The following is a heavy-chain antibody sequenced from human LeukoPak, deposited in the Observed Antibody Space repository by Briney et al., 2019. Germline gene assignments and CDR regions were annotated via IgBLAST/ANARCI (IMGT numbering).Heavy chain of an antibody. Sequence: GGSLRLSCAASGFTFSSYAMSWVRQAPGKGLEWVSDISGSGGSTYYADSVKGRFTISRDNSKNTLYLQTNSLRAEDTAVYYCAKEDGSGSNWAFDAFDIWGQGTMVTVSS. V-gene: IGHV3-23*01. D-gene: IGHD3-10*01. CDR2: ISGSGGST. CDR3: AKEDGSGSNWAFDAFDI. CDR1: GFTFSSYA. J-gene: IGHJ3*02.